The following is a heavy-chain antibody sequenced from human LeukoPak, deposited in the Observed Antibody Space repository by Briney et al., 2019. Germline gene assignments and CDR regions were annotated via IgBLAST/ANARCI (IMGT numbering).Heavy chain of an antibody. J-gene: IGHJ3*02. Sequence: SETLSLTCTVSGGSISSRSYYWGWIRQPPGKGLEWIGSMYYSGSTYYNPSLKSRVTISVDTSKNQFSLKLSSVTAADTAVYYCAISKDTAMVDDAFDIWGQGTMVTVSS. V-gene: IGHV4-39*07. CDR1: GGSISSRSYY. D-gene: IGHD5-18*01. CDR3: AISKDTAMVDDAFDI. CDR2: MYYSGST.